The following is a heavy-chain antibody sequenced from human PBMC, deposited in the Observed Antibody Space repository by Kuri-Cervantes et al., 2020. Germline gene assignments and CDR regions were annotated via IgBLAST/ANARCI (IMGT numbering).Heavy chain of an antibody. CDR1: GFTFSNAW. V-gene: IGHV3-30-3*01. CDR2: ISYDGSNK. CDR3: ARPSSGWFDP. Sequence: LSLTCAASGFTFSNAWMSWVRQAPGKGLEWVAVISYDGSNKYYADSVKGRFTISRDNSKNTLYLQMNSLRAEDTAVYYCARPSSGWFDPWGQGTLVTVSS. J-gene: IGHJ5*02. D-gene: IGHD6-19*01.